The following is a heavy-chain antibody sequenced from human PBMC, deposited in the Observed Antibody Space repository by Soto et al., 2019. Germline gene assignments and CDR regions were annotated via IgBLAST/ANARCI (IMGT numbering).Heavy chain of an antibody. Sequence: EVQLVESGGGLVQPGGSLRLSCVASGFTVTIYEMNWVRQAPEKGLEWVSYISSSDGTIYYADSVKGRFTISRDNAKNSLYPQLNSLRAEDTAVYYCARTRFECRSASCRNYFYGLDVWGQGTTVTVSS. CDR3: ARTRFECRSASCRNYFYGLDV. CDR1: GFTVTIYE. J-gene: IGHJ6*02. D-gene: IGHD2-2*01. CDR2: ISSSDGTI. V-gene: IGHV3-48*03.